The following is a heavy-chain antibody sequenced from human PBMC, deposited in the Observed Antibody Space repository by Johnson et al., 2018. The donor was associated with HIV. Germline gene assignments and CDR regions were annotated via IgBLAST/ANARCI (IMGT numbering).Heavy chain of an antibody. Sequence: QEKLVESGGGLIQPGGSLRLSCAASGFTVSSNYMSWIRQAPGKGLEWISYISGGGSAIYYADSVKGRFTISRDNAKNSLYLQMNSLKTEDTAVYYCTTDPIAAAGPDAFDIWGQGTVVTVSS. CDR3: TTDPIAAAGPDAFDI. CDR2: ISGGGSAI. D-gene: IGHD6-13*01. CDR1: GFTVSSNY. J-gene: IGHJ3*02. V-gene: IGHV3-11*01.